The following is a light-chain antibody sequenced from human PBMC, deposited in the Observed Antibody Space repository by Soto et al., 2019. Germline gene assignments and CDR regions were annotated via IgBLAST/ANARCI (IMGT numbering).Light chain of an antibody. CDR2: GAS. CDR1: ESISRDY. J-gene: IGKJ1*01. V-gene: IGKV3-15*01. CDR3: QQYNNWPRT. Sequence: EIVLTQSPGTLSLSPGQRATLSCRASESISRDYLAWYQQRLGQAPRLLIYGASTRATGIPARFSGSGSGTEFTLTINSLQSGDFAVYYCQQYNNWPRTFGQGTKVDIK.